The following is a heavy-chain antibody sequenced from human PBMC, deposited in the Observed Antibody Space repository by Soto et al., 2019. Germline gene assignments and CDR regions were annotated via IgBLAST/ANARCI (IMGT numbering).Heavy chain of an antibody. J-gene: IGHJ5*02. CDR2: IKEDGSEK. Sequence: GGSLRLSCADSGFILRNYWMSWVRQAPGMGLQWVASIKEDGSEKYYVDPVKGRFTISRENAKNSLYLQMNSLRAEDTAVYYCARYRYLDPWGQGILVTVSS. V-gene: IGHV3-7*03. CDR3: ARYRYLDP. CDR1: GFILRNYW. D-gene: IGHD1-1*01.